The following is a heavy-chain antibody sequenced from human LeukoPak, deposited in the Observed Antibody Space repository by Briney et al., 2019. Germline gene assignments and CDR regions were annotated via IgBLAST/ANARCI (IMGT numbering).Heavy chain of an antibody. CDR2: TNSDGRLT. CDR3: ARDLRTPSDTNIAIDY. J-gene: IGHJ4*02. D-gene: IGHD4-23*01. CDR1: GFTFSNYW. Sequence: PGGSLRLSCAASGFTFSNYWMHWVRQGPGKGLVWVSRTNSDGRLTSYADSVKGRFTISRDNAKNTLYLQMNSLRAEDTAVYYCARDLRTPSDTNIAIDYWGQGTLVTVSS. V-gene: IGHV3-74*01.